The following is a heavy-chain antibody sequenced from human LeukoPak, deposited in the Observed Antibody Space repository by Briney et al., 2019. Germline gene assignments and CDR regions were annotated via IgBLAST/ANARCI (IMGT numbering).Heavy chain of an antibody. D-gene: IGHD3-10*01. CDR1: GFTFSSYS. Sequence: GGSLRLSCAASGFTFSSYSMNWVRQAPGKGLEWVSSISSRSSYIYYADSVKGRFTISRDNAKNSLYLQMNSLRAEDTAVYYCAQNYYGSGSYSGGDAFDIWGQGTMVTVSS. CDR2: ISSRSSYI. CDR3: AQNYYGSGSYSGGDAFDI. V-gene: IGHV3-21*01. J-gene: IGHJ3*02.